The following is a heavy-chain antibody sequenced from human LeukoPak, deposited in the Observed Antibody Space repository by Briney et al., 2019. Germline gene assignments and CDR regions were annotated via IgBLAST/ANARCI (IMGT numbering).Heavy chain of an antibody. D-gene: IGHD6-6*01. Sequence: SETLSLTCTVSGGSISSSSDYWGWIRQPPGKGLEWIGSIYYVGNTYYNPSLKSRVTLSVDTSKNQFSLKLDSVTAADTAVYYCARQGSTAVVFDYWGQGTPVTVSS. CDR2: IYYVGNT. J-gene: IGHJ4*02. V-gene: IGHV4-39*01. CDR1: GGSISSSSDY. CDR3: ARQGSTAVVFDY.